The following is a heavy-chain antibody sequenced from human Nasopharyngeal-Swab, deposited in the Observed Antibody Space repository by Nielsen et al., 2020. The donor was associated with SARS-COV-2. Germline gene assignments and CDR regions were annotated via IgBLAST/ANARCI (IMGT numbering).Heavy chain of an antibody. J-gene: IGHJ4*02. D-gene: IGHD3-22*01. CDR2: INHSGSS. V-gene: IGHV4-34*01. CDR3: ATGNYYDISGYYRPWGAPQN. Sequence: SETLSLTCAVYGGSFSGYYWSWIRQPPGKGLEWIGEINHSGSSNYNPSLKGRVAISVDTSKNQFSLKLSSVTAADTAVYYCATGNYYDISGYYRPWGAPQNWGQGTLVTVSS. CDR1: GGSFSGYY.